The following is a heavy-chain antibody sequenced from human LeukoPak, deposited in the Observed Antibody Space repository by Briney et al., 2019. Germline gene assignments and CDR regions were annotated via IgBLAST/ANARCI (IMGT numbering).Heavy chain of an antibody. Sequence: SVKVSCKASRGSYAISWVRQAPGQGLEWVGGIMPLFGTTNYAQNFEDRVTITADTSTNTVYMEVSSLRSEDTAIYYCARVLRRRHDFSDYGRPYDAFDVWGQGTLVTVSS. D-gene: IGHD4-17*01. V-gene: IGHV1-69*06. J-gene: IGHJ3*01. CDR3: ARVLRRRHDFSDYGRPYDAFDV. CDR2: IMPLFGTT. CDR1: RGSYA.